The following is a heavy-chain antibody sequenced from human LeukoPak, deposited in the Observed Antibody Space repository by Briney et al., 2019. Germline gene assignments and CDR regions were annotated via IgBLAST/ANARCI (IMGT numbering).Heavy chain of an antibody. CDR1: GFTFSSYA. V-gene: IGHV3-23*01. CDR3: AKAAYCSSTSCSDEYYYYYYGMDV. J-gene: IGHJ6*02. Sequence: GGSLRLSCAASGFTFSSYAMSWVRQAPGKGLEWVSAISGSGGSTYYADSVKGRFTISRDNSKNTLYLQMNSLRAEDTDVYYCAKAAYCSSTSCSDEYYYYYYGMDVWGQGTTVTVSS. CDR2: ISGSGGST. D-gene: IGHD2-2*01.